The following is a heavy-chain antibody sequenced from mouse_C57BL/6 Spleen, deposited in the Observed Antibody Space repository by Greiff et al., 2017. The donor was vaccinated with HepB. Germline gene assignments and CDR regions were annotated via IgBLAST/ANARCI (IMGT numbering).Heavy chain of an antibody. CDR1: GYTFTSYW. V-gene: IGHV1-69*01. Sequence: VQLQQPGAELVMPGASVKLSCKASGYTFTSYWMHWVKQRPGQGLEWIGEIDPSDSYTNYNQKFKGKSTLTVDKSSSTAYMQLSSLTSEDSAVYYCARGLRLAWFAYWGQGTLVTVSA. CDR3: ARGLRLAWFAY. J-gene: IGHJ3*01. D-gene: IGHD2-4*01. CDR2: IDPSDSYT.